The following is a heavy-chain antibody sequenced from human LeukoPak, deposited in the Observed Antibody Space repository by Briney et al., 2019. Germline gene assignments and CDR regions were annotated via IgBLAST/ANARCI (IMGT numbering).Heavy chain of an antibody. CDR3: ARGYYDSSDYEYFQH. CDR2: INPNSGGT. J-gene: IGHJ1*01. Sequence: ASVKVSCKASGYTFTGYYMHWVRQAPGQGLEWMGWINPNSGGTNYAQKFQGRVTMTRDTSIITACMELSRLRSDDTAVYFCARGYYDSSDYEYFQHWGQGTLVTVSS. CDR1: GYTFTGYY. V-gene: IGHV1-2*02. D-gene: IGHD3-22*01.